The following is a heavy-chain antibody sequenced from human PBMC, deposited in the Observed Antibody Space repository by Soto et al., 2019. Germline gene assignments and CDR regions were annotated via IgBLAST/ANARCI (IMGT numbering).Heavy chain of an antibody. J-gene: IGHJ4*02. Sequence: PWEALKISCKGSGYSFAGYWITWVRQKPGKGLEWMGRIDPSDSQTYYSPSFRGHVTISVTKSITTVFLQWSSLRASDTAMYYCARQIYDSDTGPNFQYYFDSWGQGTPVPVSS. D-gene: IGHD3-22*01. CDR1: GYSFAGYW. CDR3: ARQIYDSDTGPNFQYYFDS. V-gene: IGHV5-10-1*01. CDR2: IDPSDSQT.